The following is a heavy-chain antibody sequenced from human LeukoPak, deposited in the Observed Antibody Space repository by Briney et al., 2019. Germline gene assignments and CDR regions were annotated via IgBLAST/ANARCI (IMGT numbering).Heavy chain of an antibody. J-gene: IGHJ4*02. CDR3: ARSHPTTVGFDY. Sequence: SQTLSLTCTVSGGSISSGGYYWSWIRQHPGKGLEWIGYIYYSGSTYYNPSLKSRVTISVDTSKNQFSLKLSSVTAADTAVYYCARSHPTTVGFDYWGQGTLVTVSS. D-gene: IGHD4-23*01. CDR1: GGSISSGGYY. CDR2: IYYSGST. V-gene: IGHV4-31*03.